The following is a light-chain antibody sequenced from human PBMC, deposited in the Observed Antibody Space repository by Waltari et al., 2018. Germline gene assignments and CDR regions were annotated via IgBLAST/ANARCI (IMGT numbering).Light chain of an antibody. CDR2: DAS. CDR3: QQRSNWPLIT. Sequence: EIVLTQSPATLSLSHGERATLSCRASQSVSSYLAWDQQNPGQAPRLLIYDASNRATGIQARFSGSGSGTDFTLTISSLEPEDFAVYYCQQRSNWPLITFGQGTRLEIK. J-gene: IGKJ5*01. V-gene: IGKV3-11*01. CDR1: QSVSSY.